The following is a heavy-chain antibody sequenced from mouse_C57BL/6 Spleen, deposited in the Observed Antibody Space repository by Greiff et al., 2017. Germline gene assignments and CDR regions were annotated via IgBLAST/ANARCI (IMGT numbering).Heavy chain of an antibody. CDR3: ARGHYYGSSRYYAMDY. J-gene: IGHJ4*01. Sequence: QVQLQQPGAELVMPGASVKLSCKASGYTFTSYWMHWVKQRPGQGLEWIGEIDPSDSYTNYNQKFKGKSTLTVDKSSSTAYMQLSSLTSEDSAVYYCARGHYYGSSRYYAMDYWGQGTSVTVSS. D-gene: IGHD1-1*01. V-gene: IGHV1-69*01. CDR1: GYTFTSYW. CDR2: IDPSDSYT.